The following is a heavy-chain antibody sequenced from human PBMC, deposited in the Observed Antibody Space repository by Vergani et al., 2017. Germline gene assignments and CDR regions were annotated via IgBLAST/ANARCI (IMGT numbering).Heavy chain of an antibody. J-gene: IGHJ6*01. V-gene: IGHV4-30-4*08. D-gene: IGHD3-10*01. CDR2: IYYSGST. CDR1: GGSISSGDYY. CDR3: ARVGVVRGVSYYYYYYGMAV. Sequence: QVPLQESGPGLVKPSQTLSLTCTVSGGSISSGDYYWSWIRQPPGKGLEWIGYIYYSGSTSYNPSLKSRVTISVETSKNQFSLKLGSVTATDTAVYYCARVGVVRGVSYYYYYYGMAVWGQGTTVTVYS.